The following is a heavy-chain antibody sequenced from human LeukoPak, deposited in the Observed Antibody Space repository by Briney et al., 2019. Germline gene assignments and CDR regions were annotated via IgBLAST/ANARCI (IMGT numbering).Heavy chain of an antibody. D-gene: IGHD6-13*01. J-gene: IGHJ2*01. V-gene: IGHV1-2*02. CDR2: INPNSGGT. Sequence: ASVKVSCKASGYTFTGYYMHWVRQAPGQGREWMGWINPNSGGTNYAQKFQGRVTMTRDTSISIAYMELSRLRSDDTAVYYCARDGIAASFHWYFDLWGRGTLVTVSS. CDR3: ARDGIAASFHWYFDL. CDR1: GYTFTGYY.